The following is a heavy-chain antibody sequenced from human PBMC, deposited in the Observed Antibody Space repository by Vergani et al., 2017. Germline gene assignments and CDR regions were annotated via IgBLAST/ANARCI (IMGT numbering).Heavy chain of an antibody. J-gene: IGHJ4*02. CDR1: GYTFTSYA. CDR3: ARAPQWLVLLDY. V-gene: IGHV1-3*01. CDR2: NNAGNGNT. D-gene: IGHD6-19*01. Sequence: QVQLVQSGSEVKQPGASVKVSCKASGYTFTSYAMHWVRQAPGQRREWMGWNNAGNGNTKYSQKFQGRVTITRDTSASTAYMELSSLRSEDTAVYYCARAPQWLVLLDYWGQGTLVTVSS.